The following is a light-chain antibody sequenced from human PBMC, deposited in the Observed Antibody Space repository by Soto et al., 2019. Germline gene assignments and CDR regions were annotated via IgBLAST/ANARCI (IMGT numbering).Light chain of an antibody. J-gene: IGKJ4*01. Sequence: EIVLTQSPGTLSLSPAERATLSCRASQSVSSSYLAWYQQKPGQAPRLLIYRASSRLTGIPVRFSGCGSGTVFSLTIGRLEPEDFAVYFCQQYGSPLPTFGGGTKVEIK. CDR1: QSVSSSY. CDR3: QQYGSPLPT. CDR2: RAS. V-gene: IGKV3-20*01.